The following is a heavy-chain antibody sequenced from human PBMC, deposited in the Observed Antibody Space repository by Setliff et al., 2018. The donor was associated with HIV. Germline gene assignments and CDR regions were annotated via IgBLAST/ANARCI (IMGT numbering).Heavy chain of an antibody. Sequence: PSETLSLTCTVSGGSISSGSYYWSWIRQPAGKGLEWIGRIYTSGSTNYNPSLKSRVTISVDTSKNQFSLKLTSVTAADTAVYYCARFSTSSGGTFDYWGQGTLVTVSS. J-gene: IGHJ4*02. V-gene: IGHV4-61*02. D-gene: IGHD6-6*01. CDR3: ARFSTSSGGTFDY. CDR1: GGSISSGSYY. CDR2: IYTSGST.